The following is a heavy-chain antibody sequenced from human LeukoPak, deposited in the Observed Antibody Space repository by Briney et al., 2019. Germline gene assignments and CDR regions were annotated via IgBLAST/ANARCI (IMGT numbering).Heavy chain of an antibody. CDR2: IYYSGST. V-gene: IGHV4-59*01. CDR3: ARQMPEDSSGWGFENSLGAFDI. Sequence: PSETLSLTCTVSGGSISSYYWSWIRQPPGKGLEWIGNIYYSGSTNYNPSLKSRVTISVDTSKNQFSLKLSSVTAADTAVYYCARQMPEDSSGWGFENSLGAFDIWGQGTMVTVSS. CDR1: GGSISSYY. D-gene: IGHD6-19*01. J-gene: IGHJ3*02.